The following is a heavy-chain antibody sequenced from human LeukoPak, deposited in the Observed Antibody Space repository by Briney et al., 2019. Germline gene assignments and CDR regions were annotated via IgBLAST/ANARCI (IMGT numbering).Heavy chain of an antibody. V-gene: IGHV3-30*18. CDR2: ISYDGSNK. D-gene: IGHD2-21*02. J-gene: IGHJ3*02. Sequence: GRSLRLSCAASGFTFSSYGMHWVRQAPGKGLEWVAVISYDGSNKYYADSVKGRFTISRDNSKNTLYLQMNSLRAEDTAVYYCAKDYPLLEVVTAGASHDAFDIWGQGTMVTVSS. CDR1: GFTFSSYG. CDR3: AKDYPLLEVVTAGASHDAFDI.